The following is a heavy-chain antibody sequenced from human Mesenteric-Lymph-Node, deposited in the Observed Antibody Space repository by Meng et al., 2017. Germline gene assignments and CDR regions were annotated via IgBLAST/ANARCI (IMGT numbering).Heavy chain of an antibody. Sequence: QGVAGLLNPPETLSLPCSVFGASFTGYYWTWIRQPPGKGLEWIGEVNHDGGTNYSPSLKSRVIISIDTSKNQFSLKLTAVTAKDTAEYYCAREGSWFGSDYWGQGTLVTVSS. J-gene: IGHJ4*02. D-gene: IGHD3-10*01. V-gene: IGHV4-34*02. CDR2: VNHDGGT. CDR1: GASFTGYY. CDR3: AREGSWFGSDY.